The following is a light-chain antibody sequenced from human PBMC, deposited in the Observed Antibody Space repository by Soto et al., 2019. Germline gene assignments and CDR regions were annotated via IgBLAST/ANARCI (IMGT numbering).Light chain of an antibody. CDR2: GAA. CDR1: QSVSSSY. V-gene: IGKV3-20*01. J-gene: IGKJ5*01. Sequence: EIVLTQSPGTLSLSPGERATLSCRASQSVSSSYLAWYQQKPGRAPRLLIFGAASRATGIPDRFSSSGSGTDVTLTFIRLLPEDFAVYYCQQYGSSPPVTFGQGTRLEIK. CDR3: QQYGSSPPVT.